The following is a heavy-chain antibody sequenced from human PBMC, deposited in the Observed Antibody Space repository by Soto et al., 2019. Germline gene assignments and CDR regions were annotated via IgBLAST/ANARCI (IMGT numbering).Heavy chain of an antibody. Sequence: EVQVLESGGGLVQPGGSRRLSCTASGFTFSKFEMSWARQASGKGLEWVSFISVSGGETHYADSVKGRFTISRDNSKNTVYLQMNSLRVEDMAVYYCVKGGWLDDWGQGTLVTVSS. J-gene: IGHJ4*02. V-gene: IGHV3-23*01. CDR1: GFTFSKFE. CDR3: VKGGWLDD. CDR2: ISVSGGET. D-gene: IGHD6-19*01.